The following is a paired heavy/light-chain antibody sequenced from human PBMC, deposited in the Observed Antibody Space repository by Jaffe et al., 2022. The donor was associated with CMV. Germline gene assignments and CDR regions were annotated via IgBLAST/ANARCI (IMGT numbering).Light chain of an antibody. CDR3: MQALQTPHT. V-gene: IGKV2-28*01. Sequence: DIVMTQSPLSLPVTPGEPASISCRSSQSLLHSNGYNYLDWYLQKPGQSPQLLIYLGSNRASGVPDRFSGSGSGTDFTLKISRVEAEDVGVYYCMQALQTPHTFGQGTKLEIK. CDR1: QSLLHSNGYNY. J-gene: IGKJ2*01. CDR2: LGS.
Heavy chain of an antibody. J-gene: IGHJ5*02. D-gene: IGHD3-3*01. V-gene: IGHV4-39*01. CDR1: GGSISSSSYY. CDR3: ARPGGDFWSGYGWLAGFDP. CDR2: IYYSGST. Sequence: QLQLQESGPGLVKPSETLSLTCTVSGGSISSSSYYWGWIRQPPGKGLEWIGSIYYSGSTYYNPSLKSRVTISVDTSKNQFSLKLSSVTAADTAVYYCARPGGDFWSGYGWLAGFDPWGQGTLVTVSS.